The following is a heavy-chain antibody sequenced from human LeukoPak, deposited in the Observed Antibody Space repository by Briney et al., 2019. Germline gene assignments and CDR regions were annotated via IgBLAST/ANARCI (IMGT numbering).Heavy chain of an antibody. CDR2: ISWNSGSI. V-gene: IGHV3-9*01. Sequence: PGRSLRLSCAASGFTFDDYAMHWVRQAPGQGLEWVSGISWNSGSIGYADSVKGRFTISRDNAKNSLYLQMNSLRAEDTALYYCARRRGPFDYWGQGTLVTVSS. CDR1: GFTFDDYA. CDR3: ARRRGPFDY. J-gene: IGHJ4*02.